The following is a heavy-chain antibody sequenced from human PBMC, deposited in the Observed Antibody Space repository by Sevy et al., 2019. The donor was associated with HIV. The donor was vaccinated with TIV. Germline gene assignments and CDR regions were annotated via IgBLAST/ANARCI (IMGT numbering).Heavy chain of an antibody. CDR1: GNTLTQLS. Sequence: ASVKVSCKVSGNTLTQLSMHWVRQVPGKGLEWMGSFDPEDDERIYAQKFQGRVTMTEDTSTDTAYMELNSLRAEDTAVYYCARWGIAVAGTWSWFDPWGQGTLLTVSS. J-gene: IGHJ5*02. CDR2: FDPEDDER. CDR3: ARWGIAVAGTWSWFDP. D-gene: IGHD6-19*01. V-gene: IGHV1-24*01.